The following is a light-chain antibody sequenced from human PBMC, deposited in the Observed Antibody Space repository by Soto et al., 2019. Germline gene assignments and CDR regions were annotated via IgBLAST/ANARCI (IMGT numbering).Light chain of an antibody. CDR1: SGHSSYA. Sequence: QTVVTQSPSASASLGASVKLTCTLSSGHSSYAIAWHQQQPEKGPRYLMKFNSDGSHSKGDGIPDRFSGSSSGAERYLTISSLQSEDEADYYCQTWGTGTLVFGGGTKVTVL. J-gene: IGLJ2*01. CDR3: QTWGTGTLV. CDR2: FNSDGSH. V-gene: IGLV4-69*01.